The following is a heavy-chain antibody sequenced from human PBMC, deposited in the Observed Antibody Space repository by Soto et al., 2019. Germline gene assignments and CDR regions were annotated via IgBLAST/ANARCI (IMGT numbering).Heavy chain of an antibody. CDR1: GFTFSDYY. Sequence: QVQLVVSGGGLVKPGGSLRISCAASGFTFSDYYISWIRQAPGKGLEWVSYISSSGSIIYYADSVKGRFTISRDKAKNSLYRQMNSLRAEATAVYYCALAGYDRNYYAVTPLSAGHFWGQGTLVTVSS. CDR2: ISSSGSII. D-gene: IGHD1-26*01. V-gene: IGHV3-11*01. CDR3: ALAGYDRNYYAVTPLSAGHF. J-gene: IGHJ4*02.